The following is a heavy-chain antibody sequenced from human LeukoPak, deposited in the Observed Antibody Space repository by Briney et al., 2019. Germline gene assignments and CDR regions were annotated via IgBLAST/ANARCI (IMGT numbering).Heavy chain of an antibody. J-gene: IGHJ4*02. Sequence: GGSLRLSCAASGFTFSSYAMHWVRQAPGKGLEWVAVISYDGSNKYYADSVKGRFTISRDNSKNTLYLQMNSLRAEDTAVYYCARGSYYYDSSPQPNLDYWGQGTLVTVSS. CDR1: GFTFSSYA. D-gene: IGHD3-22*01. CDR3: ARGSYYYDSSPQPNLDY. CDR2: ISYDGSNK. V-gene: IGHV3-30-3*01.